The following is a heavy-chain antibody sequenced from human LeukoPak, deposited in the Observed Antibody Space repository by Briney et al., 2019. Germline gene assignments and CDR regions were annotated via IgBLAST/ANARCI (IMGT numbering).Heavy chain of an antibody. V-gene: IGHV1-2*02. J-gene: IGHJ4*02. Sequence: ASVKVSYKASRYTFTGNNMHWVRQAPGQGLEWMGWINPNSGGTNYAQNFQGRVTMTRDTSISSAYMELSSLRSDDTAVYYCARDKDTAIVGDYWGQGTLLTVSS. CDR1: RYTFTGNN. D-gene: IGHD5-18*01. CDR3: ARDKDTAIVGDY. CDR2: INPNSGGT.